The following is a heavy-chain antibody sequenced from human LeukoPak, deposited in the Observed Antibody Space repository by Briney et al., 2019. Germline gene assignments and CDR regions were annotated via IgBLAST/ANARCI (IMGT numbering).Heavy chain of an antibody. CDR1: GYTFTGYY. Sequence: GASVKVSCKASGYTFTGYYMHWVRQAPGQGLEWMGWVNPNSGGTNYAQKFQGRVTMTRDTSISTAYMELSRLRSDDTAVYYCASLDSSGWYYFDYWGQGTLVTVSS. CDR2: VNPNSGGT. CDR3: ASLDSSGWYYFDY. V-gene: IGHV1-2*02. J-gene: IGHJ4*02. D-gene: IGHD6-19*01.